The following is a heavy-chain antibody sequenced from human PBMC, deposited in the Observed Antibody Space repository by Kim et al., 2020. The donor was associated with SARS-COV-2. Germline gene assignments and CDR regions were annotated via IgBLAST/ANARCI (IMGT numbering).Heavy chain of an antibody. CDR2: GST. J-gene: IGHJ6*02. V-gene: IGHV4-31*02. CDR3: ARDKQGMDV. Sequence: GSTYYNPSLKSRVTISVDTSKNQFSLKLSSVTAADTAVYYCARDKQGMDVWGQGTTVTVSS.